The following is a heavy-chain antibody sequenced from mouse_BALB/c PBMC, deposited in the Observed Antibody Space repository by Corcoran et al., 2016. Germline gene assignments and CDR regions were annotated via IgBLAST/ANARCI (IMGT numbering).Heavy chain of an antibody. Sequence: EVQLQQSGAELVKPGASVKLSCTASGFNIKDTYMHWVKQRPEQGLEWIGRSDPANGNTKYDPKFQGKATITADTSSNTAYLQLSSLTSEDTDVYDCARHGSSYSFAYWGQGTLVTVSA. CDR2: SDPANGNT. CDR1: GFNIKDTY. J-gene: IGHJ3*01. D-gene: IGHD1-1*01. CDR3: ARHGSSYSFAY. V-gene: IGHV14-3*02.